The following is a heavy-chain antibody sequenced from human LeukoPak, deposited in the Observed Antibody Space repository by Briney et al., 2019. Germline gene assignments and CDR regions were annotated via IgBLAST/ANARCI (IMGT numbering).Heavy chain of an antibody. CDR3: ARQISAVAGTELFDY. J-gene: IGHJ4*02. CDR1: GYTFTGYY. Sequence: ASVKVSCKASGYTFTGYYMHWVRQAPGQGLEWMGWINPNSGGTNYAQKFQGRVTMTRDTSISTAYMELSSLRSEDTAVYYCARQISAVAGTELFDYWGQGTLVTVSS. CDR2: INPNSGGT. D-gene: IGHD6-19*01. V-gene: IGHV1-2*02.